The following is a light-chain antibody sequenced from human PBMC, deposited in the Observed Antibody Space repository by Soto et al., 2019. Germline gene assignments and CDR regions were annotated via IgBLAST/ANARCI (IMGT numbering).Light chain of an antibody. J-gene: IGKJ5*01. Sequence: DIVLTQSPGTLSLSPGERATLSCRASRGFGNSYLAWYQQKPGQAPRLLIYGASSRATGIPDRFSGSGSGTDFTLTISRLEPEDFAVYYCQQYGRSPPITFGQGTRLEIK. CDR1: RGFGNSY. CDR3: QQYGRSPPIT. CDR2: GAS. V-gene: IGKV3-20*01.